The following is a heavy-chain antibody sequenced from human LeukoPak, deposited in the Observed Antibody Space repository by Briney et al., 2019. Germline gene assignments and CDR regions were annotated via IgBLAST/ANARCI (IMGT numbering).Heavy chain of an antibody. CDR2: ISGSGRST. CDR1: GFTFSSYA. J-gene: IGHJ4*02. CDR3: AKHSSNWRSNFDY. Sequence: GGSLRLSCAASGFTFSSYAMSWVRQAPGKGLEWVSAISGSGRSTYYADSVKGRFTISRDNSKNTLYLQMNSLRAEDTAVYYCAKHSSNWRSNFDYWGQGTLVTVSS. V-gene: IGHV3-23*01. D-gene: IGHD6-13*01.